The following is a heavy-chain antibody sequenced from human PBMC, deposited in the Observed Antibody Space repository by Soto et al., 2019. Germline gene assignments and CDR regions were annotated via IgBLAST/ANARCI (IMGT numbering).Heavy chain of an antibody. D-gene: IGHD6-13*01. V-gene: IGHV1-8*01. J-gene: IGHJ6*01. Sequence: ASVKVSCKASGYTFTSYDINWVRQATGQGLEWMGWMNPNSGNTGYAQKFQGRVTMTRNTSISTAYMELSSLRSEDTAVYYCATPTAAGSYYYYYYGMDVWGQGTKVTVSS. CDR3: ATPTAAGSYYYYYYGMDV. CDR2: MNPNSGNT. CDR1: GYTFTSYD.